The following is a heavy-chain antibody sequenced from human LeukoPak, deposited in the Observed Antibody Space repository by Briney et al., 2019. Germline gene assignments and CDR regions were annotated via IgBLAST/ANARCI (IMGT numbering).Heavy chain of an antibody. J-gene: IGHJ4*02. V-gene: IGHV4-39*01. Sequence: PSETLSLTCTVSGGSIGSSSYYWGWIRQPPGKGLEWIGSIYYSGNTYYNPSLKSRVTISVDTSKNQFSLKLSSVTAADTAVYYCASHYDSSGYYALDYWGQGTLVTVSS. CDR1: GGSIGSSSYY. D-gene: IGHD3-22*01. CDR2: IYYSGNT. CDR3: ASHYDSSGYYALDY.